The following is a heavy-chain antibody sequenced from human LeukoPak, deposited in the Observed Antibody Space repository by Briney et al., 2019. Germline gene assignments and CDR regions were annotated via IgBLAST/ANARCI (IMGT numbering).Heavy chain of an antibody. Sequence: SETLSLTCTVSGDSVASGGYYWNWIRQPPGKGLEWIGYIYYSVSTNYNLSLKSRVTISVDTSENQFSLKLTSVTAADRAVYYCARGGRGRNWFDPWGQGTLVTVSS. J-gene: IGHJ5*02. D-gene: IGHD3-10*01. CDR2: IYYSVST. V-gene: IGHV4-61*08. CDR3: ARGGRGRNWFDP. CDR1: GDSVASGGYY.